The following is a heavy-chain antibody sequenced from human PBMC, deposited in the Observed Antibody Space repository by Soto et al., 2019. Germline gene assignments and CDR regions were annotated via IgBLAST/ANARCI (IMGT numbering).Heavy chain of an antibody. CDR3: AVAMVREILIFESSGMHV. Sequence: QVHLVQSGAEVKKPGSSVKVSCKTSGGSFNNYAVSWVRQAPGQGLEWMGGIIPNFDTPNYAQKFQDRVTINADESTSTVYMELRSLRFNDTAVYYCAVAMVREILIFESSGMHVWGQGTTVIVSS. D-gene: IGHD3-10*01. CDR2: IIPNFDTP. V-gene: IGHV1-69*01. J-gene: IGHJ6*02. CDR1: GGSFNNYA.